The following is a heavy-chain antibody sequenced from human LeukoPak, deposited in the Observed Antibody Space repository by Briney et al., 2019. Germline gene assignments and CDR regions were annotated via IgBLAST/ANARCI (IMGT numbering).Heavy chain of an antibody. CDR2: INPNSADT. Sequence: ASVKVSCKASGYTFTGYYIHRVRQAPGQGLEWTGWINPNSADTNYAQKFQGRVTMTRDTSISTAYMELSRLRSDDTAVYYCARDRQRLPYYYFYYMDVWGKGTTVTVSS. D-gene: IGHD6-25*01. CDR1: GYTFTGYY. J-gene: IGHJ6*03. CDR3: ARDRQRLPYYYFYYMDV. V-gene: IGHV1-2*02.